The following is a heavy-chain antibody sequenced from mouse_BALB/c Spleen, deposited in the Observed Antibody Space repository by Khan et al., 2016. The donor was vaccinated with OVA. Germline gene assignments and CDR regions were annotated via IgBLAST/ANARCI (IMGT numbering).Heavy chain of an antibody. CDR3: ARNTYYHYNMMDY. J-gene: IGHJ4*01. D-gene: IGHD2-4*01. CDR1: GFSLTSYG. V-gene: IGHV2-6*02. CDR2: IWSDGST. Sequence: QVQLKESGPGLAAPSQSLSITCTISGFSLTSYGVHWVRQPPGKGLEWLAVIWSDGSTNYNSTLKSRLTITKDNSQSQVFLKMSSLQTDDTAIYFCARNTYYHYNMMDYWGQGTSVTVSS.